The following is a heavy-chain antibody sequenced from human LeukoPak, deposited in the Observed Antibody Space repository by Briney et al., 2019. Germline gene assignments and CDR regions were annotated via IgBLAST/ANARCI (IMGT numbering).Heavy chain of an antibody. J-gene: IGHJ4*02. CDR2: ISGSGGST. D-gene: IGHD3-10*01. Sequence: GGSLRLSCAASGFTFSSYAMSWVRQAPGKELEWVSGISGSGGSTYYADSVKGRFTISRDNSKNTVYLQMNSLRTEDTAVYYCAKTPKIRGVSNFDYWGQGTLVTVSS. V-gene: IGHV3-23*01. CDR1: GFTFSSYA. CDR3: AKTPKIRGVSNFDY.